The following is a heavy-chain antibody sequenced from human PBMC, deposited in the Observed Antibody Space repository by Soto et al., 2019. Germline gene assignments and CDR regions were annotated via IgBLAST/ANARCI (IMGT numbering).Heavy chain of an antibody. CDR2: IIPIFGTA. CDR1: GGTFSSYA. V-gene: IGHV1-69*12. CDR3: ASHCGGDCYSRSPPYYYYGMDV. D-gene: IGHD2-21*02. Sequence: QVQLVQSGAEVKKPGSSVKVSCKASGGTFSSYAISWVRQAPGQGLEWMGGIIPIFGTADYAQKFQGRVTITADESTCTAYMELSSLRSEDTAVYYCASHCGGDCYSRSPPYYYYGMDVWGQGTTVTVSS. J-gene: IGHJ6*02.